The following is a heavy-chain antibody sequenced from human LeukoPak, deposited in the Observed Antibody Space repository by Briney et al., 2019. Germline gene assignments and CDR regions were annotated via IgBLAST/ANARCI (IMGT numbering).Heavy chain of an antibody. CDR2: IYYSGST. D-gene: IGHD3-16*02. CDR1: GGSISSYY. Sequence: SETLSLTCTVSGGSISSYYWSWIRQPPGKGLEWIGYIYYSGSTNYNPSLKSRVTISVDTSKNQFYLTLSSVTAADTAVYSCARMSGGSGGVIQGYDYWGQGTLVTVSS. V-gene: IGHV4-59*01. CDR3: ARMSGGSGGVIQGYDY. J-gene: IGHJ4*02.